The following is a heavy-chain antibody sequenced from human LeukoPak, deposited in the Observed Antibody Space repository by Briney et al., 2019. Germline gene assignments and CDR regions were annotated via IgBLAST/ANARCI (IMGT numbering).Heavy chain of an antibody. J-gene: IGHJ4*02. CDR2: IIPILGIA. D-gene: IGHD2-15*01. CDR3: ARSHCSGGSCPYDY. V-gene: IGHV1-69*04. Sequence: ASVKVSCKASGGTFSSYAISWVRQAPGQGLEWMGRIIPILGIANYAQKFQGRVTITADKSTSTAYMELSSLRSEDTAVYYCARSHCSGGSCPYDYWGQGTLVTVSS. CDR1: GGTFSSYA.